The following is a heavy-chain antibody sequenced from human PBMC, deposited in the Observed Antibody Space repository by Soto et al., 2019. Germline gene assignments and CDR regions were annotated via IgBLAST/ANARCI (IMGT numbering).Heavy chain of an antibody. J-gene: IGHJ4*02. Sequence: ASVKVSCKASGYTFTGYYMHWVRQAPGQGLEWMGWINPNSGGTNYAQKFQGWVTMTRDTSISTAYMELSRLRSDDTAVYYCARDRGWIAAYYFDYWGQGTLVTVSS. V-gene: IGHV1-2*04. D-gene: IGHD6-6*01. CDR1: GYTFTGYY. CDR2: INPNSGGT. CDR3: ARDRGWIAAYYFDY.